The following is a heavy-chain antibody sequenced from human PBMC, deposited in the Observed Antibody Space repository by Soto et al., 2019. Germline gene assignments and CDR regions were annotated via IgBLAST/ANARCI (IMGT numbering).Heavy chain of an antibody. CDR2: IHYSGSA. J-gene: IGHJ5*02. CDR3: ARGVGGGGLNWFDP. Sequence: PSETLSLTCTFSGSSIIGYYWTWSRQSPEGGLEWIGYIHYSGSANYNPSLNSRLTMSVDRSKSQFSMKLASVTAADTAVYYCARGVGGGGLNWFDPWGQGTLVTVSS. V-gene: IGHV4-59*12. CDR1: GSSIIGYY. D-gene: IGHD2-15*01.